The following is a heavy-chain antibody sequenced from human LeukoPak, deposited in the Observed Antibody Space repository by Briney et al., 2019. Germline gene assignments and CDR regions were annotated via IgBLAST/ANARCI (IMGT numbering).Heavy chain of an antibody. Sequence: GGSLRLSCAASGFTFSSYAMHWVRQAPGKGLEWVAVITYDGSNKYYADSVKGRFTFSRDNSKNTLYLQMNSLRAEDTAVYYCASADYYDSSGYYFYYYYYGMDVWGQGTTVTVSS. V-gene: IGHV3-30-3*01. D-gene: IGHD3-22*01. CDR1: GFTFSSYA. CDR2: ITYDGSNK. CDR3: ASADYYDSSGYYFYYYYYGMDV. J-gene: IGHJ6*02.